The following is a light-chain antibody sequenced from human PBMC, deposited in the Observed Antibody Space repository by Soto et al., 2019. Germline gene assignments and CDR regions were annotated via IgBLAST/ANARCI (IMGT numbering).Light chain of an antibody. CDR2: TAS. J-gene: IGKJ1*01. CDR3: QQLNNYPRT. V-gene: IGKV1-9*01. CDR1: QGISSY. Sequence: DIQLTQSPSFLSASVGDRVTITCRASQGISSYLAWYQQKPGKAPKLLISTASTLLSGVPSRFSGSGSGTYFTLTISSLQPEDFATYYCQQLNNYPRTFGQGTKGEIK.